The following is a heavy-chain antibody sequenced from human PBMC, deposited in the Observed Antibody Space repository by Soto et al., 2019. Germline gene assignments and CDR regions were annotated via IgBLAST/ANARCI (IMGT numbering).Heavy chain of an antibody. CDR3: ARQRGRLRGTYFDY. Sequence: GSGPTLVNPTQTLTLTCTFSGFSLSTSGMRVSWIRQPPGKALEWLARIDWDDDKFYSPSLKTRLTISKDTSNSRVVLTMTNMDPVDTATYYCARQRGRLRGTYFDYWGQGTLVTVSS. V-gene: IGHV2-70*04. CDR2: IDWDDDK. J-gene: IGHJ4*02. CDR1: GFSLSTSGMR. D-gene: IGHD6-25*01.